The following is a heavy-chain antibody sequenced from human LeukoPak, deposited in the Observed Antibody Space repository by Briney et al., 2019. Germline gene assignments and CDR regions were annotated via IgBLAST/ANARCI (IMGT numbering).Heavy chain of an antibody. D-gene: IGHD2-8*01. V-gene: IGHV4-59*08. CDR3: ARGRRVSRTKFFDY. CDR2: IFYGGSS. CDR1: GASISSYY. J-gene: IGHJ4*02. Sequence: SETLSLTCTVSGASISSYYWSWIRQPPGKGLEWIGYIFYGGSSNYNPSLKSRVTISVDASKDQFSLTLSSVTAADTAIYYCARGRRVSRTKFFDYWGQGTLVTVSS.